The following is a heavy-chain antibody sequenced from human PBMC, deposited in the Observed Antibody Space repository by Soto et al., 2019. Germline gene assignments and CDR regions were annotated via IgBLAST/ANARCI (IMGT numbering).Heavy chain of an antibody. Sequence: QVQLVESGGGVVQPGRSLRLSCAASGFTFSSYGMHWVRQAPGKGLEWVAVISYDGSNKYYADSVKGRFTISRDNSKNTLYLQMNSLRAEDTAVYYCAKDLGITGTTYYFDYWGQGTLVTVSS. CDR3: AKDLGITGTTYYFDY. V-gene: IGHV3-30*18. J-gene: IGHJ4*02. CDR1: GFTFSSYG. CDR2: ISYDGSNK. D-gene: IGHD1-20*01.